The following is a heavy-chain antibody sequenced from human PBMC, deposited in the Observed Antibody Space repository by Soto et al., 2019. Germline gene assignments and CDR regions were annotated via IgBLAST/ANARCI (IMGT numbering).Heavy chain of an antibody. J-gene: IGHJ6*03. V-gene: IGHV3-30*03. CDR3: ARDRAFDYDILTGSVYYMDF. CDR1: GFTFSSYG. D-gene: IGHD3-9*01. Sequence: GGSLRLSCAASGFTFSSYGLHWVRQAPGKGLEWVAVISYDGSNKYYADSVKGRFTISRDNSKNTLYLQMNSLRSEDTAVYYCARDRAFDYDILTGSVYYMDFWGKGTTVTVSS. CDR2: ISYDGSNK.